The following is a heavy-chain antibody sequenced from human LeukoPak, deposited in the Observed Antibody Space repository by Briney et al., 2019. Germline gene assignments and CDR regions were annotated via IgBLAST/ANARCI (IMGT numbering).Heavy chain of an antibody. J-gene: IGHJ4*02. D-gene: IGHD2-15*01. CDR3: ARSFCSGGSCYHYFDY. CDR1: GFTFSTYE. V-gene: IGHV3-48*03. Sequence: GGSLRLSCAASGFTFSTYEMNWVRQAPGKGLEWVSYISSSGSSLDYADSVRGRFTISRDNAKNSLYLQMNRLRVEDAAVCYCARSFCSGGSCYHYFDYWGQGTLVTVSS. CDR2: ISSSGSSL.